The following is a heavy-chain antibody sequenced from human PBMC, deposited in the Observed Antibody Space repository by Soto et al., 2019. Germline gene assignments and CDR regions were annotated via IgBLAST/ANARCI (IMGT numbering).Heavy chain of an antibody. Sequence: SETLSLTSTVCVYSIGTTHSYWAWIRQSPGKGLEWIGNIHYSGSTYYMPSLRSRVTLSVDTSKNQFSLRLTSVTAEDTAVYYCARHEGNGNVWPLDYWGQGILVNVSS. CDR1: VYSIGTTHSY. CDR2: IHYSGST. V-gene: IGHV4-39*01. J-gene: IGHJ4*02. D-gene: IGHD2-8*01. CDR3: ARHEGNGNVWPLDY.